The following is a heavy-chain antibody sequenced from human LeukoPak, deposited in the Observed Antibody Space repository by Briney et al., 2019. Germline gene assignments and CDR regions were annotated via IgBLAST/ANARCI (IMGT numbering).Heavy chain of an antibody. CDR3: ATSPVLLWFGPYYFDY. V-gene: IGHV3-23*01. D-gene: IGHD3-10*01. CDR1: GFTFSSYA. Sequence: GGSLRLSCAASGFTFSSYAMGWVRQAPGKGLEWVSAISGSGGSTYYADSVKGRFTISRDNSKNTLYLQMNSLRAEDTAVYYCATSPVLLWFGPYYFDYWGQGTLVTVSS. CDR2: ISGSGGST. J-gene: IGHJ4*02.